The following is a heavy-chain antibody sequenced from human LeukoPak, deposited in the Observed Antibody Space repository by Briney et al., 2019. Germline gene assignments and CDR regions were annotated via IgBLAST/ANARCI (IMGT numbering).Heavy chain of an antibody. V-gene: IGHV4-30-4*08. CDR1: GGSISSGDYY. CDR3: GSLLTGFVGATKAFDI. J-gene: IGHJ3*02. CDR2: IYYSGST. D-gene: IGHD1-26*01. Sequence: SETLSLTCTVSGGSISSGDYYWSWIRQPPGKGLEWIGYIYYSGSTYYNPSLKSRVTISVDTSKNQFSLKLSSVTAADTDVYYCGSLLTGFVGATKAFDIRGQGTMVTVSS.